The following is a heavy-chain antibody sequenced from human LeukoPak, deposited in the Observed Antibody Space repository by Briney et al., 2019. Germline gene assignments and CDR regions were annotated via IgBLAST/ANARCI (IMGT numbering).Heavy chain of an antibody. CDR2: MNSDASST. CDR1: GFTFRSYW. V-gene: IGHV3-74*01. Sequence: GGSLRLSCVGSGFTFRSYWMHWVRQAPGKGLVWVSRMNSDASSTSYADSVKGRFTISRGNAKSTLYLQMNSLRDEDTAVYYCARGDYYDTTGYTYWGQGTLVTVSS. D-gene: IGHD3-22*01. CDR3: ARGDYYDTTGYTY. J-gene: IGHJ4*02.